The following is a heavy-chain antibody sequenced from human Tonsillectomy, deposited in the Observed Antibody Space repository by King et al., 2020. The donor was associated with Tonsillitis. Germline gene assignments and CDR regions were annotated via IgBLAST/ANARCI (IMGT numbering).Heavy chain of an antibody. J-gene: IGHJ3*02. CDR3: SRAGDYSNYDGAFDI. V-gene: IGHV3-49*04. Sequence: GGGWGRPGRARRLSCAPSGSTLGDHDMNWVRQAPGKGREWGGFIRSKAYGGTTEYAATVKGRFTISRDDSKSIAYLQMNSLKIEDTAVYYCSRAGDYSNYDGAFDIWGQGTMVTVSS. CDR1: GSTLGDHD. D-gene: IGHD4-11*01. CDR2: IRSKAYGGTT.